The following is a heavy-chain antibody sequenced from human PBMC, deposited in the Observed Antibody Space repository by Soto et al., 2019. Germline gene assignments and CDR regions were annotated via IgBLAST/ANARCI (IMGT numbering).Heavy chain of an antibody. CDR1: GYTFTSYY. CDR3: ARDRVLLGYCSGGSCYDFDC. Sequence: ASVKVSCKASGYTFTSYYMHWVRQAPGQGLEWMGIINPSGGSTSYAQKFQGRVTMTRDTSTSTVYMELSSLRSEDTAVYYCARDRVLLGYCSGGSCYDFDCWGQVTLVTFSS. J-gene: IGHJ4*02. V-gene: IGHV1-46*01. D-gene: IGHD2-15*01. CDR2: INPSGGST.